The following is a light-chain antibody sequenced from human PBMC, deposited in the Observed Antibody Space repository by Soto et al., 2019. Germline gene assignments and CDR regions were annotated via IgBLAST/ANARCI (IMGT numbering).Light chain of an antibody. J-gene: IGKJ2*01. CDR2: GAS. CDR3: QQYIDWPPYT. Sequence: EVVLTKSPAPLSVSPGERATLSCRASQTVSRSLAWYQQKPGQAPRLLIYGASMRATGVPDRFSGSGSGTDFTLTISSLQSEDFAVYYCQQYIDWPPYTFGQGTKVEIK. CDR1: QTVSRS. V-gene: IGKV3-15*01.